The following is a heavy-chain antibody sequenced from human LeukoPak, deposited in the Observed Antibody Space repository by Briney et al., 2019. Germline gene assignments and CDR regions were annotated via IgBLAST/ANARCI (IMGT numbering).Heavy chain of an antibody. CDR1: GGSVSSGSYY. V-gene: IGHV4-61*01. CDR3: ARRNHSGYGRRYYFDY. CDR2: IYYSGST. J-gene: IGHJ4*02. Sequence: PSETLSLTCTVSGGSVSSGSYYRSWIRQPPGKGLEWIGYIYYSGSTNYNPSLKSRVTISVDTSKNQFSLKLSSVTAADTAVYYCARRNHSGYGRRYYFDYWGQGTLVTVSS. D-gene: IGHD5-12*01.